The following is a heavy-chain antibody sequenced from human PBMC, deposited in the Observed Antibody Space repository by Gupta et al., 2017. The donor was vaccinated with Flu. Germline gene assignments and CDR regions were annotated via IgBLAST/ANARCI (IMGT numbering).Heavy chain of an antibody. J-gene: IGHJ6*02. CDR1: GGSISSYY. CDR3: ARGGAALTRYYYYGMDV. V-gene: IGHV4-59*01. D-gene: IGHD6-6*01. CDR2: IYYSGST. Sequence: QVQLQESGPGLVKPSETLSLTCTVSGGSISSYYWSWIRQPPGKGLEWIGYIYYSGSTNYNPSLKSRVTISVDTSKNQFSLKLISVTAADTAVYYCARGGAALTRYYYYGMDVWGQGTTVTVSS.